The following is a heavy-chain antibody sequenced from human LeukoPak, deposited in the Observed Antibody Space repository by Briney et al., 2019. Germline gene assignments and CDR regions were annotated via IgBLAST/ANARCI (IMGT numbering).Heavy chain of an antibody. J-gene: IGHJ3*02. Sequence: GGSLRLSCAASGFTFSSYWMSWVRQAPGKGLEWVANIKQDGSEKYYVDSVKGRFTISRDNAKNSLYLQMNSLRAEDTAVYYCARGGSGSYRVHDAFDIWGQGTMVTVSS. D-gene: IGHD1-26*01. CDR3: ARGGSGSYRVHDAFDI. CDR2: IKQDGSEK. CDR1: GFTFSSYW. V-gene: IGHV3-7*01.